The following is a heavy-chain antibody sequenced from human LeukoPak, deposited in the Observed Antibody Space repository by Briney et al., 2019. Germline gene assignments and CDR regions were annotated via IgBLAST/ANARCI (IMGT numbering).Heavy chain of an antibody. CDR3: STHRREPTKVRWFDS. D-gene: IGHD1-26*01. CDR1: GFTFSSYE. J-gene: IGHJ5*01. CDR2: ISSSGSTT. Sequence: GGSLRLSCAASGFTFSSYEMNWVRQAPGKELEWVSYISSSGSTTYYADSMKGRFTIFRDNAKNSLYLQMNSLRAEDTAVYYCSTHRREPTKVRWFDSWGQGTLVTVSS. V-gene: IGHV3-48*03.